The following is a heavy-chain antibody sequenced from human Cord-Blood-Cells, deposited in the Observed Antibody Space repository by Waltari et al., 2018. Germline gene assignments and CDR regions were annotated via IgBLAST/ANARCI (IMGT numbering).Heavy chain of an antibody. J-gene: IGHJ4*02. V-gene: IGHV1-69*01. CDR3: ARPRPTYGSGSYYNFDY. D-gene: IGHD3-10*01. CDR2: IIPIFGTA. Sequence: QVQLVQSGAEVKKPGSSVKVSCKASGGTFSSYAISWVRQAHGQGLEWMGGIIPIFGTANYAQKFQGRVTITADESTSTAYMELSSLRSEDTAVYYCARPRPTYGSGSYYNFDYWGQGTLVTVSS. CDR1: GGTFSSYA.